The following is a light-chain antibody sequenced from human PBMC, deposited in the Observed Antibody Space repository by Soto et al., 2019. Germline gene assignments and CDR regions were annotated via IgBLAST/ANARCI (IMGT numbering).Light chain of an antibody. V-gene: IGLV2-14*03. CDR2: DVS. J-gene: IGLJ2*01. CDR3: SSYTSGSTPVV. CDR1: SSDVGGYNY. Sequence: QSALTQPASVSGSPGQSITISCTGTSSDVGGYNYVSWYQQHPGKAPKVMIYDVSKRPSGISNRFAGSKSGNTGSLTTPGLEVEDEADYYGSSYTSGSTPVVFGGGTKVTVL.